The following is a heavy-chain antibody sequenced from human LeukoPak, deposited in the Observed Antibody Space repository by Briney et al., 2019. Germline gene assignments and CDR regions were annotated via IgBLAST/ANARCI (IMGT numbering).Heavy chain of an antibody. J-gene: IGHJ6*02. D-gene: IGHD6-13*01. CDR3: AEYIAAAVYGMDV. CDR2: ISGSGGST. Sequence: GGSLRLSCAASGFTFSSYAMSWVRQAPGKGLEWVSAISGSGGSTYYADSVKGRLTISRDNSKNTLYLQMNSLRAEDTAVYYCAEYIAAAVYGMDVWGQGTTVTVSS. CDR1: GFTFSSYA. V-gene: IGHV3-23*01.